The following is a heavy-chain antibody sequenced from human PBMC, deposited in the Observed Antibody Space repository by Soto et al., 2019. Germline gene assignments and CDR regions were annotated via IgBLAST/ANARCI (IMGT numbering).Heavy chain of an antibody. V-gene: IGHV3-23*01. D-gene: IGHD2-15*01. CDR2: ISGSGGST. J-gene: IGHJ6*02. Sequence: GGSLRLSCAASGFTFSSYAMSWVRQAPGKGLEWVSAISGSGGSTYYADSVKGRFTISRDNSKDTLYLQMNSLRAEDTAVYYCAKQVVVAAKLSHYYGMDVWGQGPTVTVSS. CDR3: AKQVVVAAKLSHYYGMDV. CDR1: GFTFSSYA.